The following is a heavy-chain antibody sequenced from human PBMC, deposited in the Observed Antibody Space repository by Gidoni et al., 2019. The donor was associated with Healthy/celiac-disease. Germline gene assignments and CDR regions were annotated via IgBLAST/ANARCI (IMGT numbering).Heavy chain of an antibody. D-gene: IGHD3-3*01. CDR1: GFTFSSYA. J-gene: IGHJ6*03. V-gene: IGHV3-23*01. CDR3: AKDGDYSPVLGIFGVVINYYYMDV. Sequence: EVQLLEFGGGLVQPVGSLRLSCAASGFTFSSYAMSWVRRPPGKGVEWVSAISGSGGSTYYADSVKGRFTISRDNSKNTLYLQMNSLRAEDTAVYYCAKDGDYSPVLGIFGVVINYYYMDVWGKGTTVTVSS. CDR2: ISGSGGST.